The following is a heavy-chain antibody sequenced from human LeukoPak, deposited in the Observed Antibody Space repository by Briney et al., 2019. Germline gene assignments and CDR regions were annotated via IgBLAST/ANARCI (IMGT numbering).Heavy chain of an antibody. CDR3: ARDRAGGLRLGELPD. CDR1: GYTFTSYY. CDR2: INPSGGNT. V-gene: IGHV1-46*01. J-gene: IGHJ4*02. D-gene: IGHD3-16*01. Sequence: GASVKVSCKASGYTFTSYYMHWVRQAPGQGLEWMGIINPSGGNTSYAQKFQGRVTMTRDMSTSTVYMELSSLRSEDTAVYYCARDRAGGLRLGELPDWGQGTLVTVSS.